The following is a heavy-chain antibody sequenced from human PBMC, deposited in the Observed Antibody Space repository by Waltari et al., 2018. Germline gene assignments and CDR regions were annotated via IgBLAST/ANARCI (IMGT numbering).Heavy chain of an antibody. CDR1: GFTFRCYA. J-gene: IGHJ3*02. V-gene: IGHV3-23*01. CDR2: ISGSGGST. D-gene: IGHD7-27*01. CDR3: AKRELGMAYAFDI. Sequence: EVQLLESGGGLVQPGGSLRLSCTASGFTFRCYALSWVLRAPGKGVEWVSAISGSGGSTYYADSVKGRFTISRDNSKNTLYLQMNSLRAEDTAVYYCAKRELGMAYAFDIWGQGTMVTVSS.